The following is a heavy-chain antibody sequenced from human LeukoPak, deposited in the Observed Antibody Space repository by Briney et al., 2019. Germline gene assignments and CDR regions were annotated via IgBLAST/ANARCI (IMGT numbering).Heavy chain of an antibody. V-gene: IGHV3-72*01. CDR2: SRDKAKSYTT. Sequence: GGSLRLSCVASGFSSSDHYIDWVRQAPGKGLEWVGRSRDKAKSYTTDYAASVRGRFTISRDDSKNSLYLQMYSLKTEDTAVYFCTRPSYYDSRGYSTNGFDIWGQGTMVTASS. CDR3: TRPSYYDSRGYSTNGFDI. D-gene: IGHD3-22*01. J-gene: IGHJ3*02. CDR1: GFSSSDHY.